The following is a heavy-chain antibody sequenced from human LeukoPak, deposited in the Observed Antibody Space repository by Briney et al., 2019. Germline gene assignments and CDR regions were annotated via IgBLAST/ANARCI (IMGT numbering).Heavy chain of an antibody. Sequence: ASVKVSCKASGGTFTSYGISWVRQAPGQGLEWMGWISAYNGNTNYAQKLQGRVTMTTDTSTSTAYMELRSLRSDDTAVYYCARDQWLGDAFDIWGQGTMVTVSS. CDR2: ISAYNGNT. CDR3: ARDQWLGDAFDI. J-gene: IGHJ3*02. CDR1: GGTFTSYG. D-gene: IGHD6-19*01. V-gene: IGHV1-18*01.